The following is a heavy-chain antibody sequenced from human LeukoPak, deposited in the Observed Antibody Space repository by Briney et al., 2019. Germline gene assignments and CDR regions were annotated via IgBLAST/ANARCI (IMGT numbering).Heavy chain of an antibody. Sequence: PSETLSLTCTVYGGSISSYYWSWIRQPAGKGLEWIRRIYTSGTTNYNPSLKSRVTMSVDTSKNQFYQKLSSVTAADTAVYYCAGESTFWEWLSLETYYYYYYIDVWGKGTTVTVSS. CDR2: IYTSGTT. D-gene: IGHD3-3*02. J-gene: IGHJ6*03. V-gene: IGHV4-4*07. CDR3: AGESTFWEWLSLETYYYYYYIDV. CDR1: GGSISSYY.